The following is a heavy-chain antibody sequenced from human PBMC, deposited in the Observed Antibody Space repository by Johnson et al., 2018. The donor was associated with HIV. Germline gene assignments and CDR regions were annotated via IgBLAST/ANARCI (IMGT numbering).Heavy chain of an antibody. J-gene: IGHJ3*02. V-gene: IGHV3-30*02. D-gene: IGHD1-26*01. CDR1: GFTFSSYG. Sequence: QVQLVESGGGVVQPGGSLRLSCAASGFTFSSYGMHWVRQAPGKGLAWVAFIRYDGSEKYYVDSVKGRFTVSRDNTRNSLCLQMDSLRAEDTAVYYCAREGVGTTCPFDIWGQGTMVTVSS. CDR2: IRYDGSEK. CDR3: AREGVGTTCPFDI.